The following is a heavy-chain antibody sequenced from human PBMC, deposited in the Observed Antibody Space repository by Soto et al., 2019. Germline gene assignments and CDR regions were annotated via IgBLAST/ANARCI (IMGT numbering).Heavy chain of an antibody. D-gene: IGHD5-12*01. Sequence: AAMKVSCPSSGYTFTGYYMHWVRQAPGQGLEWMGWINPNSGGTNYAQKFQGRVTMTRDTSISTAYMELSRLRSDDTAVYYCALLPWLRLFDYRGQGTPVTVAS. CDR3: ALLPWLRLFDY. CDR1: GYTFTGYY. V-gene: IGHV1-2*02. CDR2: INPNSGGT. J-gene: IGHJ4*02.